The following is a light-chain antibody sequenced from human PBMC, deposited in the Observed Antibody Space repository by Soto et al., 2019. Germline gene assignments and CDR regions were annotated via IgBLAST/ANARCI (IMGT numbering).Light chain of an antibody. CDR1: QSVSSSY. CDR2: GAS. CDR3: QQYGSSPVT. J-gene: IGKJ2*01. Sequence: EIVLTQSPGTLSLSPGERATLSCRASQSVSSSYLAWYQQKPGQAPRLLIYGASSRATGIPDRFSGSGSGTDFTLTISRLEPEDFVVYHCQQYGSSPVTFGQGTKLEIK. V-gene: IGKV3-20*01.